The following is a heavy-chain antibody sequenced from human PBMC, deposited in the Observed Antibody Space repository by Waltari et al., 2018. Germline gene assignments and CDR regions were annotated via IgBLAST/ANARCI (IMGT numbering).Heavy chain of an antibody. CDR3: ARLNRKEGDYGFDY. D-gene: IGHD4-17*01. V-gene: IGHV3-48*03. CDR1: GFTFSSYE. CDR2: ISSSGSTI. J-gene: IGHJ4*02. Sequence: EVQLVESGGGLVQPGGSLRLSCAASGFTFSSYEMNWVRQAPGKGLEWVSYISSSGSTIYYADSVKGRFTISRDNAKNSLYLQMNSLRAEDTAVYYCARLNRKEGDYGFDYWGQGTLDTVSS.